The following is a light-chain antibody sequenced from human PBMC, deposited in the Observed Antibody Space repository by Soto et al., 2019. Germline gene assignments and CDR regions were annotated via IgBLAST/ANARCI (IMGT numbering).Light chain of an antibody. CDR3: QQYGTSPT. CDR2: GAS. V-gene: IGKV3-20*01. Sequence: EIVLTQSPGTLSLSPGERATLSCRASQTVRSNYLAWYQQIPGQAPRLLIYGASSRATGIPDRFSGSGSGTDFTVTISRLEPEDFAVYYCQQYGTSPTFGQGTRVEVK. J-gene: IGKJ1*01. CDR1: QTVRSNY.